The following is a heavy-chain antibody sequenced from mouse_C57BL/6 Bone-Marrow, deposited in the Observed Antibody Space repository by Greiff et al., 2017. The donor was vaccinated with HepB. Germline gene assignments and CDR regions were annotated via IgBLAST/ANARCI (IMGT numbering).Heavy chain of an antibody. V-gene: IGHV5-17*01. CDR2: ISSGSSTI. CDR1: GFTFSDYG. D-gene: IGHD2-3*01. CDR3: ARIYDGYYGGFAY. Sequence: EVQLQESGGGLVKPGGSLKLSCAASGFTFSDYGMHWVRQAPEKGLEWVAYISSGSSTIYYADTVKGRFTISRDNAKNTLFLQMTSLRSEDTAMYYCARIYDGYYGGFAYWGQGTLVTVSA. J-gene: IGHJ3*01.